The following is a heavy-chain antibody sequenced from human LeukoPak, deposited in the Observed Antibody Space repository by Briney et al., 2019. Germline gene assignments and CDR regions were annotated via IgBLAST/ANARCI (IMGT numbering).Heavy chain of an antibody. CDR2: ISYDGSNK. J-gene: IGHJ4*02. V-gene: IGHV3-30*18. D-gene: IGHD3-9*01. CDR3: AKDLGVRYFDWLIPGSDY. Sequence: GGSLRLSCAASGFTFSSYGMHWVRQAPGKGLEWVAVISYDGSNKYYADSVKGRFTISRDNSKNTLYLQMKSLRAEDTAVYYCAKDLGVRYFDWLIPGSDYWGQGTLVTVSS. CDR1: GFTFSSYG.